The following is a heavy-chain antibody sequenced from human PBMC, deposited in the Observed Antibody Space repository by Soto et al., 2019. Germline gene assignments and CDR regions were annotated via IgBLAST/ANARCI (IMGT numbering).Heavy chain of an antibody. Sequence: PGGSLRLSCAASGFTFSAYAMIWVRQAPGKGLEWVSGITGSGSSAYYADSVKGRFTISRDNSKNTLYLQMNSLRAEDTAVYYCAKSGSFFYFDCWGQGTPVTVSS. CDR1: GFTFSAYA. CDR2: ITGSGSSA. V-gene: IGHV3-23*01. D-gene: IGHD1-26*01. J-gene: IGHJ4*02. CDR3: AKSGSFFYFDC.